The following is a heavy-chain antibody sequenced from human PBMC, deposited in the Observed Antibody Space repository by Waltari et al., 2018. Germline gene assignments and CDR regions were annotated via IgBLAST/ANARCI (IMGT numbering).Heavy chain of an antibody. CDR2: ISYDGSNK. Sequence: QVQLVESGGGVVQPGRSLRLSCAASGFTFSSYGIHWVRQAPGKGLEWVAVISYDGSNKYYADSVKGRFTISRDNSKNTLYLQMNSLRAEDTAVYYCAKDFVVVAATRDYWGQGTLVTVSS. CDR1: GFTFSSYG. V-gene: IGHV3-30*18. D-gene: IGHD2-15*01. J-gene: IGHJ4*02. CDR3: AKDFVVVAATRDY.